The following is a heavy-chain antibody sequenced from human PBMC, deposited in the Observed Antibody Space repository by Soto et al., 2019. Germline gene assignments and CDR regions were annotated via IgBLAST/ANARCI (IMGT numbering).Heavy chain of an antibody. CDR3: ASGSLVARSGGSLHDY. CDR1: GGSFRRYA. J-gene: IGHJ4*02. CDR2: IIPILGAA. Sequence: QVQLVQSGAEVQKPGSSVKVSCKTFGGSFRRYAITWVRQAPGQGLEWMGGIIPILGAANYAQQFQGRVTISADESTNTAYMELHSLTSDDTAVYYGASGSLVARSGGSLHDYWGQGTLVTVSS. V-gene: IGHV1-69*01. D-gene: IGHD2-15*01.